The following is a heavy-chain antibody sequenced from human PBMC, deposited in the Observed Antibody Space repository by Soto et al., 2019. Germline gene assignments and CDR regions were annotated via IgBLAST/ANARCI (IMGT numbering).Heavy chain of an antibody. D-gene: IGHD2-2*01. J-gene: IGHJ3*02. V-gene: IGHV3-21*01. CDR1: GFTFSSYS. CDR3: ARDRLTAPACDI. CDR2: ISSSSSYI. Sequence: GGSLRLSCAASGFTFSSYSMNWVRQAPGKGLEWVSSISSSSSYIYYADSVKGRFTISRDNAKNSLYMQMNSLRAEDTAVYYCARDRLTAPACDIWGQVTRFTV.